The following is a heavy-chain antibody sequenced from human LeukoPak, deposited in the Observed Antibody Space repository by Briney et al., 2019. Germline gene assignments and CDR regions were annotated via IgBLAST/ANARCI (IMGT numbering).Heavy chain of an antibody. CDR1: GFTFSSYA. V-gene: IGHV3-23*01. D-gene: IGHD2-2*01. J-gene: IGHJ4*02. CDR2: ISGSGGST. CDR3: AKTPRYYSSTSCYYFDY. Sequence: GGSLRLSCAASGFTFSSYAMSWVRQAPGKGLEWVSAISGSGGSTYYADSVKGRFTISRDNSKNTLYLQMNSLRAEDTAVYYCAKTPRYYSSTSCYYFDYWGQGTLVTVSS.